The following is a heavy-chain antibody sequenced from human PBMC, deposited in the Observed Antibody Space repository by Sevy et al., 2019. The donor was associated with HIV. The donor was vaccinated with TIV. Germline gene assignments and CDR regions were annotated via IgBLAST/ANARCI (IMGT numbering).Heavy chain of an antibody. V-gene: IGHV3-30-3*01. J-gene: IGHJ5*02. D-gene: IGHD2-15*01. CDR2: ISYDGSNK. Sequence: GGSLRLSCTASGFTFSSYTMHWVRQAPSKGLEWVAVISYDGSNKYYADSVKGRFTISRDNSNNTLHLQMNSLRAEDTAFYYCAREGYCSGGTCYSDKNWFDPWGQGTLVTVSS. CDR1: GFTFSSYT. CDR3: AREGYCSGGTCYSDKNWFDP.